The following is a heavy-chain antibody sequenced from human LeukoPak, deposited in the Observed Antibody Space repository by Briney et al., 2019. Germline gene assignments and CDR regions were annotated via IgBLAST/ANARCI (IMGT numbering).Heavy chain of an antibody. Sequence: SETLSLTCAVSGDSISSNNWWSWVRPPPGKGLEWIGEVYRSGSTNYNPSLKSRVTISMDKSKNQFSLKMSSVTAADTAVYYCARVAGSPDYWGQGTLVTVSS. J-gene: IGHJ4*02. CDR2: VYRSGST. D-gene: IGHD3-10*01. CDR3: ARVAGSPDY. V-gene: IGHV4-4*02. CDR1: GDSISSNNW.